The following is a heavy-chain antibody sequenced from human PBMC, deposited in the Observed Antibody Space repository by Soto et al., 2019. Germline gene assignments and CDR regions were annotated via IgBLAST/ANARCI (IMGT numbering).Heavy chain of an antibody. CDR3: AAAHYYDSSGNKYYFDY. J-gene: IGHJ4*02. CDR2: IVVGSGNT. V-gene: IGHV1-58*01. CDR1: GFTFTSSA. Sequence: ASVKVSCKASGFTFTSSAVQWVRQARGQRLEWIGWIVVGSGNTNYAQKFQERVTITRDMSTSTAYMELSSLRSEDTAVYYCAAAHYYDSSGNKYYFDYWGQGTLVTVSS. D-gene: IGHD3-22*01.